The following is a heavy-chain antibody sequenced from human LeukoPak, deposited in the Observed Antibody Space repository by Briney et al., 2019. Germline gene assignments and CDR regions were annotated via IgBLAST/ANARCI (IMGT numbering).Heavy chain of an antibody. CDR2: ITTSSSYI. V-gene: IGHV3-21*01. Sequence: PGGSLRLSCAASGFTFSSYSMNWVRKAPGKGLEWVSCITTSSSYIYYADSVKGRFTISRDNAKNSLYLQMNSLRAEDTAVYYCARDRSSSRYDYWGQGTLVTVSS. CDR3: ARDRSSSRYDY. D-gene: IGHD6-13*01. J-gene: IGHJ4*02. CDR1: GFTFSSYS.